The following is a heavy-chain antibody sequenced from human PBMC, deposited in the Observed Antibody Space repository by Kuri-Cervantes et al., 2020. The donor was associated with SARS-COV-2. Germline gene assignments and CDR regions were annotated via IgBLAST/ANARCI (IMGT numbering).Heavy chain of an antibody. Sequence: SETLSLTCTVSGYSISSSYYWGWIRQPPGKGLEWIGSIYYSGSTYYNPSLKSRVTISVDTSKNQFSLKLSSVTAADTAVYYCARHALEYSSSPTDFQHWGQGTLVTVSS. J-gene: IGHJ1*01. CDR3: ARHALEYSSSPTDFQH. V-gene: IGHV4-39*01. D-gene: IGHD6-6*01. CDR2: IYYSGST. CDR1: GYSISSSYY.